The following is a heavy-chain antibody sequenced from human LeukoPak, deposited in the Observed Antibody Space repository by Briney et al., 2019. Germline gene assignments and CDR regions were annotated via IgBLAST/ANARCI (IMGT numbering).Heavy chain of an antibody. V-gene: IGHV3-7*01. D-gene: IGHD3-22*01. J-gene: IGHJ4*02. CDR1: GFTFSNYW. Sequence: PGGSLRLSCAASGFTFSNYWMSWVRQAPGKGLEFMANIKEAGSEKYYVDSVKGRFTISRDNDKNSVHLQMNNLRAEDTAVYYCAKGEYYYDSSGYPDYWGQGTLVTVSS. CDR2: IKEAGSEK. CDR3: AKGEYYYDSSGYPDY.